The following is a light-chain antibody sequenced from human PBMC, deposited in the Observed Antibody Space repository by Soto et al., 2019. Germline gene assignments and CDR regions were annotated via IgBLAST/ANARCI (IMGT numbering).Light chain of an antibody. CDR1: SSNIGNNY. CDR2: ENN. Sequence: QSVLTQPPSVSAAPGQKVTISCSGSSSNIGNNYVSWYQQLPGTAPKLLIYENNKRPSGIPDRFSGSKSGTSATLGITGLQTGDEADYYCGTWDSSHDWVFGGGTQLTVL. CDR3: GTWDSSHDWV. J-gene: IGLJ3*02. V-gene: IGLV1-51*02.